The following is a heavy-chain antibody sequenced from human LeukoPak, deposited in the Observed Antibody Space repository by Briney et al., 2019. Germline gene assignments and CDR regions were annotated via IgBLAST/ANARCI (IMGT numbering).Heavy chain of an antibody. CDR3: ARGHSSSWYNFQH. CDR1: GGSISSYY. CDR2: IYYSGST. D-gene: IGHD6-13*01. Sequence: SETLSLTCTVSGGSISSYYWSWIRRPPGKGLEWIGYIYYSGSTNYNPSLKSRATISVDTSKNQFSLKLSSVTAADTAVYYCARGHSSSWYNFQHWGQGTLVTVSS. V-gene: IGHV4-59*01. J-gene: IGHJ1*01.